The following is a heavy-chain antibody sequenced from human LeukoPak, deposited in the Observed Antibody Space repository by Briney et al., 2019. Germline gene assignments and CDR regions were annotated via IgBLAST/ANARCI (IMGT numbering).Heavy chain of an antibody. CDR2: IFYSGALFSRGDT. D-gene: IGHD5-12*01. CDR1: GVTFSSYA. CDR3: ASWRGYRGYDYGFDY. Sequence: GSLRLSCAASGVTFSSYAMHWVRQSPGKGLEWIANIFYSGALFSRGDTYYNPSLKSRVTISVDTSKNQFSLKVRSVTAADTAVYYCASWRGYRGYDYGFDYWGQGTLVTVSS. J-gene: IGHJ4*02. V-gene: IGHV4-59*12.